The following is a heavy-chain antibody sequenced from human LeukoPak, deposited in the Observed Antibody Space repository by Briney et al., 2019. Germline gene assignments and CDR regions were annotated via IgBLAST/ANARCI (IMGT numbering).Heavy chain of an antibody. CDR2: MNPNSGNT. V-gene: IGHV1-8*03. CDR3: ARGRGYDTGNWFDP. D-gene: IGHD3-22*01. CDR1: GYTFTSYD. J-gene: IGHJ5*02. Sequence: ASVKVSCKASGYTFTSYDINWVRQATGQGLEWMGWMNPNSGNTGYAQKFQGRVTITRNTSISTAYMELSSLRSEDTAVYYCARGRGYDTGNWFDPWDQGTLVTVSS.